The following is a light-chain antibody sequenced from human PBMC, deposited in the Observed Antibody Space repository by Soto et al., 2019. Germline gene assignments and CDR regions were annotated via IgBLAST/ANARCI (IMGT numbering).Light chain of an antibody. J-gene: IGKJ1*01. CDR2: LAS. V-gene: IGKV3-11*01. CDR3: HQRQSSPRT. Sequence: EIVLTQSPATLSSFPGDRVTLSCRASQAVNTRLAWYQHKPGQAPRLLIYLASNRAAGVPARFSGSGSGTEFTLTISDVEPEDFAVYYCHQRQSSPRTFGQGTKVDIK. CDR1: QAVNTR.